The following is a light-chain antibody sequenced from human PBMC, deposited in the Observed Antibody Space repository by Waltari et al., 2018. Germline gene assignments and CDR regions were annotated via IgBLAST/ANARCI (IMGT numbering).Light chain of an antibody. CDR1: PSVSRA. J-gene: IGKJ1*01. CDR2: GAS. CDR3: QHYVRLPVT. Sequence: EIVFTQSPGPLSLSPGERVTLSCRAGPSVSRALAWYQQKPGQAPRLLLYGASTRATGIPDRFSGSGSGTDFSLTISRLEPEDFAVYYCQHYVRLPVTFGQGTKVEIK. V-gene: IGKV3-20*01.